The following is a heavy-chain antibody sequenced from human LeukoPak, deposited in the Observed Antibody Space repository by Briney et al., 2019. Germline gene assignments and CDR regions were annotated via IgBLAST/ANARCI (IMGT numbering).Heavy chain of an antibody. V-gene: IGHV3-7*01. Sequence: QPGGSLRLPCAASAFTFNDYWMTWVRQAPGKGLEWVANIKQDGGEKYYVDSVKGRFTISRDNAKNSLYLQMNSLRAEDTAVYYCARGGATTFGLWGNAFDIWGQGTMVTVSS. D-gene: IGHD3-3*01. CDR3: ARGGATTFGLWGNAFDI. CDR1: AFTFNDYW. J-gene: IGHJ3*02. CDR2: IKQDGGEK.